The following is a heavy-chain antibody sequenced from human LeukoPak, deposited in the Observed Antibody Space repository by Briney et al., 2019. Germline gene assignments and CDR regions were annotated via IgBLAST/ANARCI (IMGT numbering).Heavy chain of an antibody. V-gene: IGHV3-7*01. CDR2: IKQDGSEK. D-gene: IGHD5-12*01. Sequence: GGSLRLSCAASGFTCSSYWMSWVRQAPGKGLEWVANIKQDGSEKYYVDSVKGRFTISRDNAKNSLYLQMNSLRAEDTAVYYCARDLYSGYDLQFDDWGQGTLVTVSS. CDR1: GFTCSSYW. J-gene: IGHJ4*02. CDR3: ARDLYSGYDLQFDD.